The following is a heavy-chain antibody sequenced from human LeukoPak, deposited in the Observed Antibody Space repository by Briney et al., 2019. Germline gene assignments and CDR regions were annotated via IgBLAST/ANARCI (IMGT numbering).Heavy chain of an antibody. CDR3: ARVKVVGATLAFDI. D-gene: IGHD1-26*01. V-gene: IGHV1-46*01. J-gene: IGHJ3*02. Sequence: ASVKVSCKASGYSFTSYYMHWVRQAPRQGLEWMGIINPSGVSTSYAQKFQGRATISRDTSTSTVYMEMSSLRSEDTAVYYCARVKVVGATLAFDIWGQGTMVTVSS. CDR1: GYSFTSYY. CDR2: INPSGVST.